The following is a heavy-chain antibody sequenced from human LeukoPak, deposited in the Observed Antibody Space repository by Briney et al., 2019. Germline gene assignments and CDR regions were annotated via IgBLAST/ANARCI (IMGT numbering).Heavy chain of an antibody. J-gene: IGHJ4*02. V-gene: IGHV3-7*01. Sequence: PGGSLRLSCAASGFTFSSYWMSWVRQAPGKGLEWGATIKQDGSEKDFVDSVKGRFTISRDNAKNSLYLQMNSLRAEDTALYYCARVGYYYHYWGQGTWSPSPQ. CDR2: IKQDGSEK. CDR3: ARVGYYYHY. D-gene: IGHD3-22*01. CDR1: GFTFSSYW.